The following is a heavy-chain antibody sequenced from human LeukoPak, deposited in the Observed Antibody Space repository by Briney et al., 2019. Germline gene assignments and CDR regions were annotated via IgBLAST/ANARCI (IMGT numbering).Heavy chain of an antibody. CDR3: ARGALNTAMDDAFDI. CDR1: GYTFTGYY. CDR2: INPNSGGT. V-gene: IGHV1-2*02. J-gene: IGHJ3*02. D-gene: IGHD5-18*01. Sequence: GASVKVSCKASGYTFTGYYMHWVRQAPGQGLEWMGWINPNSGGTNYAQKFQGRVTMTRDTSISTAYMELSRLRSDDTAVYYCARGALNTAMDDAFDIWGQGTMVTVSS.